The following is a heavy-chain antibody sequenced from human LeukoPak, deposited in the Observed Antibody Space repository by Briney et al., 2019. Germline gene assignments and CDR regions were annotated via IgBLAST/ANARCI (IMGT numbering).Heavy chain of an antibody. CDR3: ARVLEAVAGVNHYAFDI. CDR1: GGSISSGGYY. V-gene: IGHV4-31*03. J-gene: IGHJ3*02. D-gene: IGHD6-19*01. CDR2: IYYSGST. Sequence: NTSQTLSLTCTVSGGSISSGGYYWSWIRQHPGKGLEWIGYIYYSGSTYYNPSLKSRVTISVDTSKNQFSLKLSSVTAADTAVYYCARVLEAVAGVNHYAFDIWGQGTMVTVSS.